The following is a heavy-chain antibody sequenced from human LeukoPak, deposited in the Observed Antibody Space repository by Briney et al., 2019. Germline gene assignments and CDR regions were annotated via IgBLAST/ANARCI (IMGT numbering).Heavy chain of an antibody. V-gene: IGHV3-7*01. CDR3: ARYCASATCYGGGGYYGMDV. CDR2: IKQDGSEK. J-gene: IGHJ6*02. CDR1: GFSIHTYW. Sequence: PGGSLRLSCTSAGFSIHTYWMTWVRQAPGKGLEWVANIKQDGSEKYYLDSVKGRFTISRDNAKNSLYLQMNSLRGEDTAIYYCARYCASATCYGGGGYYGMDVWGQGTTVTVS. D-gene: IGHD2-2*01.